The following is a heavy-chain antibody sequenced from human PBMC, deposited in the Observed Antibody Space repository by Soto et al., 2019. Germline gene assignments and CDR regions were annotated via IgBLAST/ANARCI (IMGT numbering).Heavy chain of an antibody. CDR3: AKATDIVVVPALAFDI. Sequence: GGSLRLSCAASGFTFSSYAMSWVRQAPGKGLEWVSAISGSGGSTYYADSVKGRFTISRDNSKNTLYLQMNSLRAEDTAVYYCAKATDIVVVPALAFDIWGQGTMVTVSS. CDR2: ISGSGGST. V-gene: IGHV3-23*01. D-gene: IGHD2-2*01. CDR1: GFTFSSYA. J-gene: IGHJ3*02.